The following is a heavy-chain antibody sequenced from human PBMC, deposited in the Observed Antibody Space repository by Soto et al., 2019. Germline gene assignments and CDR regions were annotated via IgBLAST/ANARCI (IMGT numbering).Heavy chain of an antibody. CDR2: VGAQDGDT. CDR1: GYAFSDYG. J-gene: IGHJ4*02. D-gene: IGHD3-9*01. V-gene: IGHV1-18*01. Sequence: QIQMVQSGGEVKKPGASVKFSCKASGYAFSDYGIRWVRQAPGQGPEWMGWVGAQDGDTNYAQRSQGRLIMTTDTPTITAYRELTSLRSGDTAVYYCVRVFVHQVVSAGSYSACVHSWGQGTLVIAPS. CDR3: VRVFVHQVVSAGSYSACVHS.